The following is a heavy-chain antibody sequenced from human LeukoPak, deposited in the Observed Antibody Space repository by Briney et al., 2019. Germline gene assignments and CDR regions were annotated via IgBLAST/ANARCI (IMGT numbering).Heavy chain of an antibody. CDR3: ARVRSDNNGWYNIDY. CDR2: ISSGGTT. V-gene: IGHV3-53*01. CDR1: GFTVSDNY. J-gene: IGHJ4*02. Sequence: GGSLRHSCAASGFTVSDNYITTVRQALGKGLEWVSLISSGGTTYSADSVKGRFTISRDNSKNTLYLQMNSLRGEDTAVYYCARVRSDNNGWYNIDYWGQGALITVSS. D-gene: IGHD6-19*01.